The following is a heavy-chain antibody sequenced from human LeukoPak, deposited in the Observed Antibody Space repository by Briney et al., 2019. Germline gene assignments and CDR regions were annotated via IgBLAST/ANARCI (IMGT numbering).Heavy chain of an antibody. J-gene: IGHJ5*02. D-gene: IGHD6-13*01. CDR3: ARDCTAAAGPNWFDP. Sequence: ASVKVSCKASGYTFTGYYMHWVRQAPGQGLEWMGWINPNSGGTNYAQKFQGRVTMTRDTSISTAYMELSRLRSDDTAVYYCARDCTAAAGPNWFDPWGRGTLVTVSS. CDR2: INPNSGGT. V-gene: IGHV1-2*02. CDR1: GYTFTGYY.